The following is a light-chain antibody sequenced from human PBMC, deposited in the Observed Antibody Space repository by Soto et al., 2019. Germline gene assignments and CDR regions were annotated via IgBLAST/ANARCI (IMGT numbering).Light chain of an antibody. J-gene: IGLJ1*01. V-gene: IGLV2-14*03. CDR2: DVS. Sequence: QSALTQPASLSGSPGQSITISCTGTSSDVVGYNYVSWYQHHPGKAPKLMIYDVSNRPSGVSNRFSGSKSGNTASLTISGLQPEDEADYYCSSYTTSNTRQIVFGTGTKVTVL. CDR1: SSDVVGYNY. CDR3: SSYTTSNTRQIV.